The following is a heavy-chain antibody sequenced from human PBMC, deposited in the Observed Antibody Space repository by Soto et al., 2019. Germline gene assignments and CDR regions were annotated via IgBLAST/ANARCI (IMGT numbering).Heavy chain of an antibody. CDR3: ARDIVVSPGRGKTNPNFDY. D-gene: IGHD3-22*01. CDR1: GGTFSIYA. V-gene: IGHV1-69*13. Sequence: ASVKVSCKASGGTFSIYAISWVRQAPGQGLEWMGGIIPIFGTANYAQKFQGRVTITADESTSTAYMELSSLRSEDTAVYYCARDIVVSPGRGKTNPNFDYWSQGTLVTVSS. J-gene: IGHJ4*02. CDR2: IIPIFGTA.